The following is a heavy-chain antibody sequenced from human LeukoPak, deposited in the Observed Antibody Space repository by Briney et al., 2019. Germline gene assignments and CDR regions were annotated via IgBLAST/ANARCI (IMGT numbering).Heavy chain of an antibody. CDR3: AKVLLKTTLDY. CDR1: GFTFSDSA. CDR2: ISYDGSKQ. J-gene: IGHJ4*02. D-gene: IGHD4-11*01. V-gene: IGHV3-30*18. Sequence: GRSLTLSCAASGFTFSDSAIHWVRQAPGRGLEWVALISYDGSKQYYADSVKGRFTISRDNSKSTLYLQMNSLRTEDTAVYYCAKVLLKTTLDYWGQGTLVTVSS.